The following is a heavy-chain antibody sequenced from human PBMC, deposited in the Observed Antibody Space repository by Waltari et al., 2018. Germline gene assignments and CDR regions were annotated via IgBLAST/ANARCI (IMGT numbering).Heavy chain of an antibody. Sequence: EVQLVESGGGLVKPGGSLRLSCAASGFTFSSYSMNWVRQAPGKGLGLVSSISSRSYIYYADAVKGRFTISRDNAKNSLYLQMNSRRAEDTSVYYCARAESYGPFDYWGQGTLVTVSS. D-gene: IGHD4-17*01. CDR3: ARAESYGPFDY. V-gene: IGHV3-21*01. J-gene: IGHJ4*02. CDR1: GFTFSSYS. CDR2: ISSRSYI.